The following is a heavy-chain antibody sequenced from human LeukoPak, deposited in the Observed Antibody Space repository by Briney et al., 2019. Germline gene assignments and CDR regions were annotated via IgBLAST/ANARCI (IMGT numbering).Heavy chain of an antibody. V-gene: IGHV3-23*01. CDR1: GFAFSNTW. J-gene: IGHJ4*02. CDR2: ISGSGGST. D-gene: IGHD6-19*01. Sequence: GGSLRLSCAASGFAFSNTWMHWVHQAPGKGLEWVAAISGSGGSTYYADSVKGRFTISRDNSKNTLYLQMKSLRAEDTAVYYCATSRQWLVRYFDYWGQGTLATVSS. CDR3: ATSRQWLVRYFDY.